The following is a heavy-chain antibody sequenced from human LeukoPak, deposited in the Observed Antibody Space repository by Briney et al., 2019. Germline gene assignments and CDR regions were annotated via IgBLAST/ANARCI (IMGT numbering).Heavy chain of an antibody. Sequence: KSSETLSLTCTVSGGSISSYYWSWIRQPAGKGLEWIGRIYTSGSTNYNPSLKSRVTISVDTSKNQFSLKLSSVTAADTAVYYCARVGQLMVRGVIIPYFDYWGQGTLVTVSS. D-gene: IGHD3-10*01. J-gene: IGHJ4*02. V-gene: IGHV4-4*07. CDR1: GGSISSYY. CDR3: ARVGQLMVRGVIIPYFDY. CDR2: IYTSGST.